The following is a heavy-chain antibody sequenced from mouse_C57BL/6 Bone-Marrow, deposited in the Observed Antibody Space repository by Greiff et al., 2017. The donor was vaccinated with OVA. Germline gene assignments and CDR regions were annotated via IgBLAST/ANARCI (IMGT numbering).Heavy chain of an antibody. D-gene: IGHD2-4*01. CDR2: IYIGNGYT. V-gene: IGHV1-58*01. J-gene: IGHJ4*01. Sequence: VQLKESGAELVRPGSSVKMSCKTSGYTFTSYGINWVKQRPGQGLEWIGYIYIGNGYTEYNEKFKGKATLTSDTSSSTAYMQLSSLTSEDSAIYFCARRGIYYDYYYAMDYWGQGTSVTVSS. CDR1: GYTFTSYG. CDR3: ARRGIYYDYYYAMDY.